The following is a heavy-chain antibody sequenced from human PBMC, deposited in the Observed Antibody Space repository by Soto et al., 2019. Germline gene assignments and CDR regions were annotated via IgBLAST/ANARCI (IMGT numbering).Heavy chain of an antibody. CDR2: INAGNGNT. CDR3: ARVYRGFGDTAFDI. J-gene: IGHJ3*02. V-gene: IGHV1-3*01. Sequence: ASVKVSCKASGYTFTSYAMHWVRQAPGQRLEWMGWINAGNGNTKYPQKFQGRVTITRDTSASTAYMELSSLRSEDTAVYYCARVYRGFGDTAFDIWGQGTMVTV. CDR1: GYTFTSYA. D-gene: IGHD4-17*01.